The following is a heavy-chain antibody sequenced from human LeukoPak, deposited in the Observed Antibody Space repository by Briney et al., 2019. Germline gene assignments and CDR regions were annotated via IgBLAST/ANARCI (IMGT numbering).Heavy chain of an antibody. CDR1: GVSISSSNW. CDR3: ARQGPPAATWFDP. D-gene: IGHD2-2*01. V-gene: IGHV4-4*02. CDR2: IYHSGST. Sequence: SETLSLTCAVTGVSISSSNWWSWVRQPPGKGLEWIGEIYHSGSTNYNPSFKSRVTISVDKSKNQFSLNLSSVTAADTAVYYCARQGPPAATWFDPWGQGTLVTVSS. J-gene: IGHJ5*02.